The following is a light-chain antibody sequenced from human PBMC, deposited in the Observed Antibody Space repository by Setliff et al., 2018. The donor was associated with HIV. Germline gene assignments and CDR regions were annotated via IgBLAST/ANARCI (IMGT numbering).Light chain of an antibody. Sequence: QSALTQPASVSGSPGQSITISCTGTSRDIGDYKYVSWYQQHPGKAPKLIIYDVTNRPSGVSNRFSGSKSGNTASLTISGLQAEDEADYYCSSYTSSITLYVFGTGTKVTVL. CDR3: SSYTSSITLYV. J-gene: IGLJ1*01. V-gene: IGLV2-14*03. CDR1: SRDIGDYKY. CDR2: DVT.